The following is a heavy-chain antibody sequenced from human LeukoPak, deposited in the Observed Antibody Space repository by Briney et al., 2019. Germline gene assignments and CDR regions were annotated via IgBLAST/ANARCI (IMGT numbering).Heavy chain of an antibody. CDR2: IYTSGST. J-gene: IGHJ6*02. CDR3: AREAYSSSPPDYYYYYGMDV. CDR1: GGSISSYY. V-gene: IGHV4-4*07. D-gene: IGHD6-13*01. Sequence: SETLSLTCTVSGGSISSYYWSWIRQPAGKGLEWIGRIYTSGSTNYNPSLKSRVTMSVDTSKNQFSLKLSSVTAADTAVYYCAREAYSSSPPDYYYYYGMDVWGQGTAVTVSS.